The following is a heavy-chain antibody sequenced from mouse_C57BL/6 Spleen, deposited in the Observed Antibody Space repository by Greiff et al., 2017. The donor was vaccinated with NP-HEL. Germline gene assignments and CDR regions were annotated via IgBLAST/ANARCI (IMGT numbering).Heavy chain of an antibody. CDR2: IYPRSGNT. V-gene: IGHV1-81*01. J-gene: IGHJ3*01. D-gene: IGHD1-1*01. CDR1: GYTFTSYG. CDR3: ARRTTVVATPWFAY. Sequence: VQLQQSGAELARPGASVKLSCKASGYTFTSYGISWVKQRTGQGLEWIGEIYPRSGNTYYNEKFKGKATLTADKSSSTAYMELRSLTSEDSAVYFCARRTTVVATPWFAYWGQGTLVTVSA.